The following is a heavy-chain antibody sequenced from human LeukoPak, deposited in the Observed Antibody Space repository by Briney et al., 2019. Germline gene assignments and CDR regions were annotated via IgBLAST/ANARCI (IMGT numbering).Heavy chain of an antibody. J-gene: IGHJ4*02. CDR1: GGSFSGYY. CDR3: ARGWWGNLTTYYFDY. Sequence: SETLSLTCAVYGGSFSGYYWSWIRQPPGKGLEWIGEINHSGSTNYNPSLKSRVTISVDTSKNQFSLKLSSVTAADTAVYYCARGWWGNLTTYYFDYGGQGTLVTVSS. V-gene: IGHV4-34*01. CDR2: INHSGST. D-gene: IGHD2-15*01.